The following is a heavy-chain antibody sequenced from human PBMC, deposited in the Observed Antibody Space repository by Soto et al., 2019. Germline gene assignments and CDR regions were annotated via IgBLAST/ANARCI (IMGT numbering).Heavy chain of an antibody. V-gene: IGHV3-33*01. CDR3: ARDVGGSSSFYYYYYGMDV. D-gene: IGHD6-13*01. CDR2: IWYDGSNK. Sequence: GGSLRLSCAASGFTFSSYGMHWVRQAPGKGLEWVAVIWYDGSNKYYADSVEGRFTISRDNSKNTLYLQMNSLRAEDTAVYYCARDVGGSSSFYYYYYGMDVWGQGTTVTVSS. J-gene: IGHJ6*02. CDR1: GFTFSSYG.